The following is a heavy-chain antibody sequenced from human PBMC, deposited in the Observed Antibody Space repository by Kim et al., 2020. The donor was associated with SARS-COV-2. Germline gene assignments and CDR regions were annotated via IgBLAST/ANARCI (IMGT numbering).Heavy chain of an antibody. Sequence: ASVKVSCKASGYTFTSYYMHWVRQAPGQGLEWMGIINPSGGSTSYAQKFQGRVTMTRDTSTSTVYMELSSLRSEDTAVYYCARRRYCGGDCSSFDPWGQGTLVTVSS. J-gene: IGHJ5*02. CDR2: INPSGGST. V-gene: IGHV1-46*01. D-gene: IGHD2-21*02. CDR3: ARRRYCGGDCSSFDP. CDR1: GYTFTSYY.